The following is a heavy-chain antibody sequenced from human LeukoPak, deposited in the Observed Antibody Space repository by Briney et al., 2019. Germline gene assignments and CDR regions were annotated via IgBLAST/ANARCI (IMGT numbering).Heavy chain of an antibody. CDR1: GYSISSGYY. V-gene: IGHV4-38-2*02. J-gene: IGHJ4*02. CDR2: IYYSGST. Sequence: SETLSLTCTVSGYSISSGYYWGWIRQPPGKGLEWIGYIYYSGSTNYNPSLKSRVTISVDTSKNQFSLKLSSVTAADTAVYYCARHDYYYDSSGQIRCWDYWGQGTLVTVSS. CDR3: ARHDYYYDSSGQIRCWDY. D-gene: IGHD3-22*01.